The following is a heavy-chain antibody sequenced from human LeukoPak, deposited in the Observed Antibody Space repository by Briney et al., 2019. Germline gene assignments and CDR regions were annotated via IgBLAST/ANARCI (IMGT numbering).Heavy chain of an antibody. J-gene: IGHJ4*02. V-gene: IGHV4-59*08. CDR2: IFYSGST. D-gene: IGHD3-22*01. CDR3: ARQSYDSSGYFLKPFDY. Sequence: SETLSLTCTVSGGSISDFYWSWIRQPPGKGLEWIGYIFYSGSTKYNPSLKSRVTISVDTFKNQFSPMLSSVTAADTAVYYCARQSYDSSGYFLKPFDYWGQGTLVTVSS. CDR1: GGSISDFY.